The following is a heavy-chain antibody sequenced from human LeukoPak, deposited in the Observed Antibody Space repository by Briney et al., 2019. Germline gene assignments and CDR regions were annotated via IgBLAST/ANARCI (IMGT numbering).Heavy chain of an antibody. J-gene: IGHJ4*02. CDR3: ARNSLNYYGSHFAY. CDR2: IYSSGST. V-gene: IGHV4-30-4*01. CDR1: GGSLSSGDYY. D-gene: IGHD3-10*01. Sequence: SETLSLTCTVSGGSLSSGDYYWRWLRQPRGRGVEWIRYIYSSGSTYYTPSLNSPVPISVDTSNNHFSLKLSSVTAADTAVYYCARNSLNYYGSHFAYWRQGPLVTVSS.